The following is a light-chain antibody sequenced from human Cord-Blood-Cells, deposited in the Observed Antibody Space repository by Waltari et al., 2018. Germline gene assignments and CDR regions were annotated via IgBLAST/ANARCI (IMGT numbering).Light chain of an antibody. V-gene: IGLV2-23*01. J-gene: IGLJ3*02. CDR3: CSYAGSSTWV. Sequence: QSALTQPASVSGSPGQSITISCTGTSSDVGSYNLVSWYQQHPGKAPKLMIYEGSKRPSGVSNRFSGSKSGNTASLTISWLQADDEADYYCCSYAGSSTWVFGGGTKLTVL. CDR1: SSDVGSYNL. CDR2: EGS.